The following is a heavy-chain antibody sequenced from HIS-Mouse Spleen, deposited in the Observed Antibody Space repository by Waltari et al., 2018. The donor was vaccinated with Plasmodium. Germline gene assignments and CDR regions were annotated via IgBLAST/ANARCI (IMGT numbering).Heavy chain of an antibody. CDR3: AREFGTGNWYFDL. CDR2: IKQDGSEK. CDR1: GFTFSSYW. D-gene: IGHD7-27*01. V-gene: IGHV3-7*01. Sequence: EVQLVESGGGLVQPGGSLRLSCAASGFTFSSYWMSWVRQAPGKGREWGANIKQDGSEKYYVDYVKGRFTISRDNAKNSLYLQMNSLRAEDTAVYYCAREFGTGNWYFDLWGRGTLVTVSS. J-gene: IGHJ2*01.